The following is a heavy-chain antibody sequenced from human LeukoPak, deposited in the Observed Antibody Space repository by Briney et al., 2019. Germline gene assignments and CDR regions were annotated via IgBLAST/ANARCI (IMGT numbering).Heavy chain of an antibody. D-gene: IGHD3-22*01. Sequence: SETLSLTCTVSGGSISSYYWSWIRQPPGKGLEWIGYIYYSGSANYNPSLKSRVTISVDTSKNQFSLKLSSVTAADTAVYYCARQGKYYDSSGYYYVSDYWGQGTLVTVSS. CDR1: GGSISSYY. J-gene: IGHJ4*02. CDR3: ARQGKYYDSSGYYYVSDY. V-gene: IGHV4-59*08. CDR2: IYYSGSA.